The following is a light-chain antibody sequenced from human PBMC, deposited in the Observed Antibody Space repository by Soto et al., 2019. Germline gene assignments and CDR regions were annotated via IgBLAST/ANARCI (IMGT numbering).Light chain of an antibody. CDR3: QKYNSARTWT. Sequence: IQITQSPSSLSASVGDRVTITSRPRQRISSYLNWYQQKPGKAPKLLIYAASSLQSGVPSRFSGSGSGTDFTLTISSLQPEDVATYYCQKYNSARTWTFGQGTRLEI. CDR1: QRISSY. V-gene: IGKV1-27*01. CDR2: AAS. J-gene: IGKJ5*01.